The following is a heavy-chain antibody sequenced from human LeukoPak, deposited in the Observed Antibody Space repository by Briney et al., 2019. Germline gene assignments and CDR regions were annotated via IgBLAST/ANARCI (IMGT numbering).Heavy chain of an antibody. Sequence: GGPLRFSWAASGFTISNPWMNWFRQAPGKGREWVGRIKSKTDGGTTYYAAPVKGTFTISRADSKNTLFLTRAGLKTEDSAVYYCPTDLWVASTMLSYWGQGNPVTVSA. D-gene: IGHD3-10*02. CDR2: IKSKTDGGTT. CDR1: GFTISNPW. J-gene: IGHJ4*02. V-gene: IGHV3-15*01. CDR3: PTDLWVASTMLSY.